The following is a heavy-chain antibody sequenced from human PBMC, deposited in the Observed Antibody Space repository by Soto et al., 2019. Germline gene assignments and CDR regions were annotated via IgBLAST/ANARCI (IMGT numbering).Heavy chain of an antibody. Sequence: SETLSLTCAVSGGSISSGGYSLSWIRQPPGKGLEWIGYIYHSGSTYYNPSLKSRVTISVDRSKNQFSLKLSSVTAADTAVYYCARVNYDYVWGSYRPYGMDVWGQGTTVTVSS. V-gene: IGHV4-30-2*01. D-gene: IGHD3-16*02. CDR2: IYHSGST. CDR3: ARVNYDYVWGSYRPYGMDV. J-gene: IGHJ6*02. CDR1: GGSISSGGYS.